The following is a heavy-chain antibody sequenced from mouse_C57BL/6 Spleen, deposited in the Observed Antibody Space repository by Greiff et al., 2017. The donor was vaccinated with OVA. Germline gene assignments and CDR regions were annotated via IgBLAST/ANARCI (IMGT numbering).Heavy chain of an antibody. Sequence: DVQLVESGGGLVQPGGSLSLSCAASGFPFTDYYMSWVRQPPGKALEWLGFIRNKANGYSTEYSAPVKGRFTISRDNSQSILYLQMKALGAEDSATYYCARYPLAMDYWGQGTSVTVSS. CDR1: GFPFTDYY. CDR3: ARYPLAMDY. CDR2: IRNKANGYST. V-gene: IGHV7-3*01. J-gene: IGHJ4*01.